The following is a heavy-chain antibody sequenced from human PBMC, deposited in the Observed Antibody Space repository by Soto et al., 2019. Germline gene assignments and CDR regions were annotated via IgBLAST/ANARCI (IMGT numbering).Heavy chain of an antibody. D-gene: IGHD3-3*01. Sequence: ASVKVSCKASGYTFTSYGISWVRQAPGQGLEWMGWISAYNGNTNYAQKLQGRVTMTTDTSTSTAYMALRSLRSDDTAVYYCARDLHRYYDSWSGQPLKPGRNNDYYKGLDVWGRGTTGTVCS. V-gene: IGHV1-18*04. CDR3: ARDLHRYYDSWSGQPLKPGRNNDYYKGLDV. CDR1: GYTFTSYG. J-gene: IGHJ6*02. CDR2: ISAYNGNT.